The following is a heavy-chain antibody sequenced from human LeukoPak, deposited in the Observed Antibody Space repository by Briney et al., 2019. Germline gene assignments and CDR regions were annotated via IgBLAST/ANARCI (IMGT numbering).Heavy chain of an antibody. CDR2: ISYDGSNK. CDR3: CGSGYYYYGMDV. V-gene: IGHV3-30*03. J-gene: IGHJ6*02. CDR1: GFTFSSYG. D-gene: IGHD3-10*01. Sequence: GESLRLSCAASGFTFSSYGMHWVRQAPGKGLEWVAVISYDGSNKYYADSVKGRFTISRDNSKNTLYLQMNSLRAEDTAVYHCCGSGYYYYGMDVWGQGTTVTVSS.